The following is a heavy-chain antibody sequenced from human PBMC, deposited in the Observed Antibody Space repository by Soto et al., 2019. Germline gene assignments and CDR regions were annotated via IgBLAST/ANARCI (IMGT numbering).Heavy chain of an antibody. CDR2: MNPNSGNT. CDR3: ARGLGIAVAGMENAFDI. Sequence: ASVKVSCKASGYTFTSYDINWVRQATGQGLEWMGWMNPNSGNTGYAQKFQGRVTMTRNTSISTAYMELSSLRSEDTAVYYCARGLGIAVAGMENAFDIWGQGTMVTVSS. V-gene: IGHV1-8*01. CDR1: GYTFTSYD. J-gene: IGHJ3*02. D-gene: IGHD6-19*01.